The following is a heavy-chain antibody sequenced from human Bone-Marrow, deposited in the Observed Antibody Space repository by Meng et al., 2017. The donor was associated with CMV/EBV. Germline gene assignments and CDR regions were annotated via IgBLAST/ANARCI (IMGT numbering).Heavy chain of an antibody. Sequence: GESLKISCAASGFTFSSYGMHWVRQAPGKGLEWVAVIWYDGSNKYYADSVKGRFTISRDNSKNTLYLQMNSLRAEDTAVYYCAKDGELGDAFAIWGQGTMVTVAS. V-gene: IGHV3-33*06. CDR1: GFTFSSYG. CDR2: IWYDGSNK. J-gene: IGHJ3*02. CDR3: AKDGELGDAFAI. D-gene: IGHD1-26*01.